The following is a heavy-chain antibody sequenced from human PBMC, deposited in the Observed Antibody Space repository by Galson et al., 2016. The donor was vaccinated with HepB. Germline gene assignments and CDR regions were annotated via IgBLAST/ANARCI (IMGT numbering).Heavy chain of an antibody. CDR2: IYSGGST. CDR1: GFTVSSNY. V-gene: IGHV3-66*01. D-gene: IGHD5-18*01. CDR3: ARGGRDTAMDYYYYGMDV. Sequence: SLRLSCAASGFTVSSNYMSWVRQAPGKGLEWVSVIYSGGSTYYADSVKGRFTISRDNSKNTPYLQMNSLRAEDTAVYYCARGGRDTAMDYYYYGMDVWGRGTTVTVSS. J-gene: IGHJ6*02.